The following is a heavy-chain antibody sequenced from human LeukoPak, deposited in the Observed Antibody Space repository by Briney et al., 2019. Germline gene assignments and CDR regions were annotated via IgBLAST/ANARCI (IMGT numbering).Heavy chain of an antibody. Sequence: PSETLSLTCTVSGGSISSGGYYWSWIRQHPGKGLEWIGYIYYSGSTYYNPSLKSRVTISVDTSKNQFSLKLSSVTAADTAVYYCARGPPNGYGDYHFDYWGQGTLVTVSS. CDR2: IYYSGST. J-gene: IGHJ4*02. D-gene: IGHD4-17*01. CDR3: ARGPPNGYGDYHFDY. CDR1: GGSISSGGYY. V-gene: IGHV4-31*03.